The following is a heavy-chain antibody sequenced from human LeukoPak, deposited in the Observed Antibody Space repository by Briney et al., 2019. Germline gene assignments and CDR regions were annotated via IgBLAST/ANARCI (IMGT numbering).Heavy chain of an antibody. V-gene: IGHV3-11*04. Sequence: PGGSLRLSCAASGFTFSDYYMNWIRQAPGKGLEWVSYISSSGSTIYYADSVKGRFTISRENAKNSLYLQMNSLRAEDTAVYYCAKEGNYDILTGYYSDYWGQGTLVTVSS. CDR2: ISSSGSTI. J-gene: IGHJ4*02. CDR3: AKEGNYDILTGYYSDY. D-gene: IGHD3-9*01. CDR1: GFTFSDYY.